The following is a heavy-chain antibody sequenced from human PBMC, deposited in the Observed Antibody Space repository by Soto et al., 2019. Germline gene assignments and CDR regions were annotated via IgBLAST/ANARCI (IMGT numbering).Heavy chain of an antibody. D-gene: IGHD1-26*01. V-gene: IGHV1-3*01. J-gene: IGHJ3*01. Sequence: QVQLVQSGAEVKKPGASVNISCQASGFTFSDTLRNWVRQGPGQRLEWMGCINPANGNTRDSESFQGRVTISSLSSASTAYVALSDMTSEDTAVYDGESDIVRFGPRASAAFDGWGQGKMITVS. CDR2: INPANGNT. CDR3: ESDIVRFGPRASAAFDG. CDR1: GFTFSDTL.